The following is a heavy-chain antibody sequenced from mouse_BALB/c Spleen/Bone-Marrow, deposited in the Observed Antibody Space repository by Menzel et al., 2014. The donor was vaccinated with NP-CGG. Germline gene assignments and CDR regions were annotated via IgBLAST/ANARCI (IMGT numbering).Heavy chain of an antibody. CDR1: GYTFTDYV. CDR2: IYPGSGST. J-gene: IGHJ1*01. V-gene: IGHV1-77*01. D-gene: IGHD2-3*01. Sequence: VQLQQSGPELVKPGASVKMSCKASGYTFTDYVISWVKQRTGRGLEWIGEIYPGSGSTYYNEKFKGKATLTADKSSNTAYMQLSSLTSEDSAVYFCARERSDGYWYFDVWGAGTTVTVSS. CDR3: ARERSDGYWYFDV.